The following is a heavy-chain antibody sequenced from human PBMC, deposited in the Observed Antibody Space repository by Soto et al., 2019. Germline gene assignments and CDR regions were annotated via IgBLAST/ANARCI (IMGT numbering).Heavy chain of an antibody. Sequence: QVHLVESGGGVVQPGRSQRLSCAASGFTFSSYGMHWVRQAPGKGLEWVAFISYDATNKYYADSVRGRFTISRDNSKNTLNLQLNSLRVEDTALYYCVKDKMDYGLFDSWGQGTLFTVSS. D-gene: IGHD4-17*01. V-gene: IGHV3-30*18. CDR3: VKDKMDYGLFDS. CDR2: ISYDATNK. CDR1: GFTFSSYG. J-gene: IGHJ4*02.